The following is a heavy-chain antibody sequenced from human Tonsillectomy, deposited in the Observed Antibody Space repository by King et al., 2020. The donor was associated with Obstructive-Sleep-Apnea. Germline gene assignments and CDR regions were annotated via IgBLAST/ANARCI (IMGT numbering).Heavy chain of an antibody. V-gene: IGHV3-33*06. CDR3: TKDRGSSSWSGADY. D-gene: IGHD6-13*01. CDR1: GFIFSTYG. Sequence: VQLVESGGGVVQPGKSLRLSCAASGFIFSTYGMHWVRQAPGKGLEWVAVIWHDGNYSYYGDSVKGRFTISRDNPKNTLYLHMSSLRSEDTAIYYCTKDRGSSSWSGADYWGQGTLVTVTS. J-gene: IGHJ4*02. CDR2: IWHDGNYS.